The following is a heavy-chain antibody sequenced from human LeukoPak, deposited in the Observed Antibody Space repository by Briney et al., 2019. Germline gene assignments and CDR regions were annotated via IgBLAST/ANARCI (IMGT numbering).Heavy chain of an antibody. J-gene: IGHJ2*01. Sequence: KSSQTLSLTRAVSGGSISGGGYSWNWIRQPPGKGLEWIGYIYYSGSTNYNPSPKSRVAISVDTSNNQFSLKLSSVTAADTAVYYCARDSSNWYFDLWGRGTLVTVSS. CDR1: GGSISGGGYS. V-gene: IGHV4-61*08. CDR3: ARDSSNWYFDL. CDR2: IYYSGST. D-gene: IGHD2/OR15-2a*01.